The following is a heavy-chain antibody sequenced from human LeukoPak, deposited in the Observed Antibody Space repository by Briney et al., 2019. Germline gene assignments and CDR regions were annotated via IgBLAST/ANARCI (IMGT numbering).Heavy chain of an antibody. V-gene: IGHV3-74*01. Sequence: GGSLRLSCEASGFTFSASWINWVRQAPGKGLVWVSRIDGSGTEIRSADFVRGRFTTSRDNAKKTVFLEINNLRVDDTGVYYCVRGGEYDYGFLSHWGQGTLVTVSS. CDR1: GFTFSASW. CDR3: VRGGEYDYGFLSH. D-gene: IGHD5-18*01. J-gene: IGHJ4*02. CDR2: IDGSGTEI.